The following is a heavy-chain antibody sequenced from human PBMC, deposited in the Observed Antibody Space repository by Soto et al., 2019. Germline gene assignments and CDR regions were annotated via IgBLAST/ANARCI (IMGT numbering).Heavy chain of an antibody. Sequence: QITLKESGPTLVKPTQTLKLTCTFSGFSLRDSGVGVGWIRQPPGKALEWLALIFWDDDKRYSPSLRTRLTITKDTAKNQVFLKMTNLYPVDTATYYCAHSGQWQPLDYWGQGTLVNVSS. J-gene: IGHJ4*02. CDR1: GFSLRDSGVG. CDR3: AHSGQWQPLDY. CDR2: IFWDDDK. V-gene: IGHV2-5*02. D-gene: IGHD6-19*01.